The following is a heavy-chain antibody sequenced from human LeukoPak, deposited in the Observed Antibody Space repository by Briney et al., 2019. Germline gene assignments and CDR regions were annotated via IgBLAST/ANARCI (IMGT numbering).Heavy chain of an antibody. Sequence: SVKVSCKASGYTFTNYGISWVRQAPGQGLEWVGGIIPIFGTANYAQKFQGRVTITADESTSTAYMELSSLRSEDTAVYYCARDGNDRIAAAGTRFSNWFDPWGQGTLVTVSS. V-gene: IGHV1-69*13. CDR1: GYTFTNYG. D-gene: IGHD6-13*01. CDR3: ARDGNDRIAAAGTRFSNWFDP. CDR2: IIPIFGTA. J-gene: IGHJ5*02.